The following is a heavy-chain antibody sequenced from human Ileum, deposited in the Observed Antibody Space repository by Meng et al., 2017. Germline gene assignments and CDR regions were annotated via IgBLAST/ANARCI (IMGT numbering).Heavy chain of an antibody. CDR1: GFTFSSYS. CDR2: ISSSSSYI. Sequence: ESLKISCAASGFTFSSYSMNWLRQAPGKGLEWVSSISSSSSYIYHADSVKGRFTISRDNTKNSLYLQMNILRAETTTVYYCARDFGIAAAGNGWFDPWGQGTLVTVSS. D-gene: IGHD6-13*01. CDR3: ARDFGIAAAGNGWFDP. V-gene: IGHV3-21*01. J-gene: IGHJ5*02.